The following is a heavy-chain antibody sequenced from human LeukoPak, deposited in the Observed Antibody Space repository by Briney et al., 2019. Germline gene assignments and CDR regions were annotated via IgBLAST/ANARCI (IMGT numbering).Heavy chain of an antibody. CDR3: ARRSEFGVLYYMDI. V-gene: IGHV3-48*01. Sequence: GGSLRLSCVDSGFTFSSYSMNWVRQAPGKGLEWVSYISGSSGTIYYADSVKGRFTISRASAKNSLYLQMNSLRAEDTAVYYCARRSEFGVLYYMDIWGKGTTVTVSS. J-gene: IGHJ6*03. D-gene: IGHD3-16*01. CDR2: ISGSSGTI. CDR1: GFTFSSYS.